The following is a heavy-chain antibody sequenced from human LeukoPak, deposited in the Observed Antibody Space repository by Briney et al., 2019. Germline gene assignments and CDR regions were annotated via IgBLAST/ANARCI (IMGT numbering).Heavy chain of an antibody. J-gene: IGHJ6*02. D-gene: IGHD2-15*01. CDR2: ISGSGGST. Sequence: GGSLRLSCAASGFTFSSYAMSWVRQAPGKGLEWVSAISGSGGSTYYADSVKGRFTISRDNSKNTLYLQMNSLRAEDTAVYYCAKDPLGYCSGGSCIAYYYYGMDVWGQGTTVTVSS. CDR3: AKDPLGYCSGGSCIAYYYYGMDV. V-gene: IGHV3-23*01. CDR1: GFTFSSYA.